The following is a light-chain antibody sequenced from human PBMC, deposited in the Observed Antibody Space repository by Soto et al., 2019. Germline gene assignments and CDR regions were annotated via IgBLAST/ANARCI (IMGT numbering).Light chain of an antibody. Sequence: QSVLTQSPSASASLGASVKLTCTLSSGHSSYAIAWHQQQPEKGPRYLMKLNSDGSHSKGDGIPDRFSGSSSGAERYLTISSLQAEDEADYYCQTWGTGILVFGGGTKLT. V-gene: IGLV4-69*01. CDR3: QTWGTGILV. CDR2: LNSDGSH. J-gene: IGLJ2*01. CDR1: SGHSSYA.